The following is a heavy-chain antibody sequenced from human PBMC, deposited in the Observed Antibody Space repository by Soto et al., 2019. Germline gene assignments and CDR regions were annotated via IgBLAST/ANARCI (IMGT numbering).Heavy chain of an antibody. Sequence: QVQLQQWGAGLLKPSETLSLTCAVFGGSVTSGNYYWSWIRQPPGKGLEWIGEMSHSGGTHFNPSLKSRVTISVDTSKIQFSLKMSSVTAADTALYDCARVERGTATTVVDAFDIWGPGTMVTVSS. CDR3: ARVERGTATTVVDAFDI. V-gene: IGHV4-34*01. D-gene: IGHD1-1*01. CDR2: MSHSGGT. J-gene: IGHJ3*02. CDR1: GGSVTSGNYY.